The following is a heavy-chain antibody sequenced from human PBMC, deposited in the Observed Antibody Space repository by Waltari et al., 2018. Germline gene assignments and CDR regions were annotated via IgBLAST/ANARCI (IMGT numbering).Heavy chain of an antibody. D-gene: IGHD3-9*01. Sequence: QVQLVESGGGVVQPGRSLRLSCAVSGFNFSIYGMHWVRQAQGKGLEWVAIISYDGNDEYYAASVRGRFTISRDNCKNTLDLQMNSLTSEDTAVYYCARDFDPGMDVWGQGTTVTVSS. J-gene: IGHJ6*02. CDR1: GFNFSIYG. V-gene: IGHV3-30*03. CDR2: ISYDGNDE. CDR3: ARDFDPGMDV.